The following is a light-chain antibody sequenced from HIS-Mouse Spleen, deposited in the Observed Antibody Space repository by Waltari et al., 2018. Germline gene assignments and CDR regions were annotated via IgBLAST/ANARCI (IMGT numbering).Light chain of an antibody. CDR2: EGS. J-gene: IGLJ1*01. Sequence: QSALTQPASVSGSPGQSTTIPFTVTSIDVGRYNLVSWYQQHPGKAPKLMIYEGSKRPSGVSNRFSGSKSGNTASLTISGLQAEDEADYYCCSYAGSSTYVFGTGTKVTVL. CDR3: CSYAGSSTYV. CDR1: SIDVGRYNL. V-gene: IGLV2-23*01.